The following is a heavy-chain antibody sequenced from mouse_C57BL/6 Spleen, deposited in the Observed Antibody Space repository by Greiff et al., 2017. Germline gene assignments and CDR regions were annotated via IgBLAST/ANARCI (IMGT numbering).Heavy chain of an antibody. CDR2: IDPSDSYT. V-gene: IGHV1-69*01. Sequence: QVQLQQPGAELVMPGASVKLSCKASGYTFTSYWMHWVKQRPGQGLEWIGEIDPSDSYTNYNHKFKGKSTLTVDKSSSTAYMQLSSLTSEDSAVYYCARVSNYFDYWGQGTTLTVSS. J-gene: IGHJ2*01. D-gene: IGHD1-1*01. CDR3: ARVSNYFDY. CDR1: GYTFTSYW.